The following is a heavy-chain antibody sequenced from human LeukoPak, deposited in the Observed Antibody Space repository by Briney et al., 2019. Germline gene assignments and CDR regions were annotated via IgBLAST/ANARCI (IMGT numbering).Heavy chain of an antibody. CDR2: ISIDGSVT. CDR1: GFTFNTYY. CDR3: AKDRYSYAFEYSDS. J-gene: IGHJ4*02. Sequence: GGSLRLSCAASGFTFNTYYMHWVRQAPGKGLVWVSRISIDGSVTRYADSVKGRFTISRDNSKNTLSLQVSSLRTEDTAVYYCAKDRYSYAFEYSDSWGQGTLVTVSS. V-gene: IGHV3-74*01. D-gene: IGHD5-18*01.